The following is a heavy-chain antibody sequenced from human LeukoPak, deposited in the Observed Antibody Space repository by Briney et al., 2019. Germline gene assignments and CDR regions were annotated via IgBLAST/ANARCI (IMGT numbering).Heavy chain of an antibody. CDR3: ARGQAGKYYYDSSGYYYT. V-gene: IGHV1-2*02. D-gene: IGHD3-22*01. J-gene: IGHJ5*02. CDR2: INPNSGGT. CDR1: GYTFTGYY. Sequence: ASVKVSCKASGYTFTGYYMHWVRQAPGQGLEWMGWINPNSGGTNYAQKFQGRVTMTRDTSISTAYMELSRLGSDDTAVYYCARGQAGKYYYDSSGYYYTWGQGTLVTVSS.